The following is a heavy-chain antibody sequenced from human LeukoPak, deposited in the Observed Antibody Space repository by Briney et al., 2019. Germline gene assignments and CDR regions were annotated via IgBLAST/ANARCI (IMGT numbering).Heavy chain of an antibody. CDR1: GFTFSSKDW. V-gene: IGHV3-7*01. D-gene: IGHD6-6*01. Sequence: PGGSLGLSCVASGFTFSSKDWMTWVRQAPGKGQEWVANIKQDGSEKNYVDSVKGRFTISRDNAKNSLYLQMNSLRAEDTAVYYCARDHNPSPYSSSSGDYYYYMDVWGKGTTVTVSS. CDR3: ARDHNPSPYSSSSGDYYYYMDV. CDR2: IKQDGSEK. J-gene: IGHJ6*03.